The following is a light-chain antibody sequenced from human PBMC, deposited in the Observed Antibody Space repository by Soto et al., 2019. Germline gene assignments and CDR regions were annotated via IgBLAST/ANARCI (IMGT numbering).Light chain of an antibody. CDR3: SSYTTAGVL. J-gene: IGLJ2*01. Sequence: QSALTQPASVSGSPGQSITISCTGTSSDVGGYNYDSWYQQHPGKAPKLMIFDVSSRPSGVSHRFSGSKSGNTASLTISGLQTEDEGDYYCSSYTTAGVLFGGGTKLTVL. CDR1: SSDVGGYNY. CDR2: DVS. V-gene: IGLV2-14*01.